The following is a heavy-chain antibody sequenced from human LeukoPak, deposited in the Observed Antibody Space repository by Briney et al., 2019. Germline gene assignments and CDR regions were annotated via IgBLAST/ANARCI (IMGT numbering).Heavy chain of an antibody. CDR1: GGSISSSSYY. CDR3: ARGIIPAATPHWFDP. Sequence: SETLSLTCTVSGGSISSSSYYWGWIRQPPGKGLEWIGSIYYSGSTYYNPSLKSRVTISVDTSKNQFSLKLSSVTAADTAVYYCARGIIPAATPHWFDPWGQGTLVTVSS. J-gene: IGHJ5*02. D-gene: IGHD2-2*01. V-gene: IGHV4-39*01. CDR2: IYYSGST.